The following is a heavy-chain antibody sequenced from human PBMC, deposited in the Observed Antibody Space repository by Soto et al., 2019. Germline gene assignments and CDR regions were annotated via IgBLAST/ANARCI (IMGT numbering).Heavy chain of an antibody. J-gene: IGHJ6*03. Sequence: SETLSLTCAVSSGSISSSNWWSWVRQPPGKGLEWIGEIYHSGSTNYNPSLKSRVTISVDKSKNQFSLKLSSVTAADTAVYYCARGLNGGTPYYYYYMDVWGKGATVTVSS. CDR2: IYHSGST. V-gene: IGHV4-4*02. CDR1: SGSISSSNW. CDR3: ARGLNGGTPYYYYYMDV. D-gene: IGHD2-15*01.